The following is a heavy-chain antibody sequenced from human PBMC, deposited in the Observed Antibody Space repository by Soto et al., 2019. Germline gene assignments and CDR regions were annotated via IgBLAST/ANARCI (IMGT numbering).Heavy chain of an antibody. Sequence: QVQLVESGGDVVQPGRSLRLACAASGFTFSGFAMHWVRLAPGKGLEWVAVLSYAGTYTNYPDSVRGRFSISRDNSKNTLYLQMNSLRPDDTAVYHCAREPWGYSGSSKHFDFWGHGTLVTVSS. J-gene: IGHJ4*01. V-gene: IGHV3-30*04. CDR3: AREPWGYSGSSKHFDF. D-gene: IGHD6-6*01. CDR1: GFTFSGFA. CDR2: LSYAGTYT.